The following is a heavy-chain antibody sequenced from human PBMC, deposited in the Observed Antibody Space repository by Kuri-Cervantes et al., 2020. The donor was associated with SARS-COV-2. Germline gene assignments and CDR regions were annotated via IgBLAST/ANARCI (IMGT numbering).Heavy chain of an antibody. J-gene: IGHJ4*02. Sequence: GESLKISCAASGFTVSSKYMSWVRQAPGKGLEWVSAISGYGDITHYADSVKGRFTISRDNSKNTLYLQMNSLRAEDTAVYYCAKDGSTSGSYAYWGQGTLVTVSS. CDR2: ISGYGDIT. CDR3: AKDGSTSGSYAY. CDR1: GFTVSSKY. V-gene: IGHV3-23*01. D-gene: IGHD1-26*01.